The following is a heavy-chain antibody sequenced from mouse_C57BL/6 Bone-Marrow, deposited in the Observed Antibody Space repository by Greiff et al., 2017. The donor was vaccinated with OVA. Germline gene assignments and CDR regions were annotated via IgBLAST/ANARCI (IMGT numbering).Heavy chain of an antibody. D-gene: IGHD3-2*02. CDR3: ARRLRYYARDY. CDR2: IYPRSGNT. V-gene: IGHV1-81*01. CDR1: GYTFTSYG. J-gene: IGHJ4*01. Sequence: QVQLKQSGAELARPGASVKLSCKASGYTFTSYGISWVKQRTGQGLEWIGEIYPRSGNTYYNEKFKGKATLTADKSSSTAYMELRSLTSEDSAVYFCARRLRYYARDYWGQGTSVTVSS.